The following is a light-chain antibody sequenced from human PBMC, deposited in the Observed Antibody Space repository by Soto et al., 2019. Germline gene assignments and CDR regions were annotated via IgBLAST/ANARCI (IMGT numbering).Light chain of an antibody. V-gene: IGKV3-15*01. J-gene: IGKJ2*01. Sequence: EVLMTQSQGTLSVSPGERVTVSCRASQSIGSNLAWYQQKPGQAPRLLIYGASTRVIGVPDRFSGGRSGTEFTLTISSLQSEDIAVYFCQQYNDWPPYTFGQGTKLEIK. CDR1: QSIGSN. CDR2: GAS. CDR3: QQYNDWPPYT.